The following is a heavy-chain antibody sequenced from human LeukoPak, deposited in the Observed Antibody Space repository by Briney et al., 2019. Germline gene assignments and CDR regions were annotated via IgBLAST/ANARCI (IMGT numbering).Heavy chain of an antibody. V-gene: IGHV3-23*01. Sequence: SGGSLRPSCAASGFTSSSYAMSWVRQAPGKGLEWVSDISGSGASTYYADSVKGRFTISRDNSKNTLYLQMNSLRAEDTAVYYCAKKYNTGLDPWGQGTLVTVSS. D-gene: IGHD1-14*01. CDR3: AKKYNTGLDP. CDR2: ISGSGAST. CDR1: GFTSSSYA. J-gene: IGHJ5*02.